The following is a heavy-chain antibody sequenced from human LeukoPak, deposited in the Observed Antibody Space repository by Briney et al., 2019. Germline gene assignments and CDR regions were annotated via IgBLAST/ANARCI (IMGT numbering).Heavy chain of an antibody. V-gene: IGHV3-74*01. CDR3: ARGTTGYNYGYLDY. CDR2: INTDESST. CDR1: GFTFSSYW. Sequence: PGGSLRLFCAASGFTFSSYWMHWVRQVPGKGLVWVSRINTDESSTTYADSVKGRFTISRDNAKNTLYLQMNSLRAEDTAVYYCARGTTGYNYGYLDYWGQGTLVTVSS. J-gene: IGHJ4*02. D-gene: IGHD5-24*01.